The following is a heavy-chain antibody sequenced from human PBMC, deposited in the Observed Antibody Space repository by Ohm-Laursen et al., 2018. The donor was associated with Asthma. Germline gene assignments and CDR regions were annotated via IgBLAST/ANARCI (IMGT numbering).Heavy chain of an antibody. CDR1: GFTFSSYY. J-gene: IGHJ4*02. D-gene: IGHD6-19*01. Sequence: SLRLSCAASGFTFSSYYMAWVRQTPGKGLEWVSGISFSADSTYYPDSVKGRFTISRDNSKNTLYLQMNSLRVEDTAVYYCARKFSSGWLFDFWGQGTLVTVSS. CDR3: ARKFSSGWLFDF. CDR2: ISFSADST. V-gene: IGHV3-23*01.